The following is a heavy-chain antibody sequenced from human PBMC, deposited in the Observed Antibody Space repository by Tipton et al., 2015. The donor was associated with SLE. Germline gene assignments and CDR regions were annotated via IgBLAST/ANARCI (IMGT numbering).Heavy chain of an antibody. D-gene: IGHD1-26*01. Sequence: GSLRLSCAASGFTFSSYAMSWVRQAPGKGLEWVSAISGSGGSTYYADSVKGRFTISRDNSKNTLYLQMNSLRAEDTAVYYCASSSGDRIYYFDYWGQGTLVTVSS. CDR2: ISGSGGST. V-gene: IGHV3-23*01. CDR1: GFTFSSYA. J-gene: IGHJ4*02. CDR3: ASSSGDRIYYFDY.